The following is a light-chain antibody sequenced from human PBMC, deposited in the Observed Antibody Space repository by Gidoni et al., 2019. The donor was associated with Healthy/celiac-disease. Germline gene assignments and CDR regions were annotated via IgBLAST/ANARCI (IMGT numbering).Light chain of an antibody. Sequence: EIVRTHSPATLSVSPGERASLSCRSSQGVSSHLAWYQQKPGQAPRLLLYVASTRATGIPARFSGSGSGTEFTLTISSLQSEDFAVYYCQQYNNWPRSFGQXTKLEIK. CDR2: VAS. CDR3: QQYNNWPRS. V-gene: IGKV3-15*01. J-gene: IGKJ2*04. CDR1: QGVSSH.